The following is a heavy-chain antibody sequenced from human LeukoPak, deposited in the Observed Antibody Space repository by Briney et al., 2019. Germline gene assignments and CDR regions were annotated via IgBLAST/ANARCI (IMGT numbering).Heavy chain of an antibody. D-gene: IGHD5-24*01. CDR2: IYYSGST. Sequence: SETLSLTCTVSGGSISSSSYYWGWIRQPPGKGLEWIGSIYYSGSTYYNPSLKSRDTISVDTSKNQFSLKLSSVTAADTAVYYCARHVMATTYYFDYWGQGTLVTVSS. CDR1: GGSISSSSYY. CDR3: ARHVMATTYYFDY. V-gene: IGHV4-39*01. J-gene: IGHJ4*02.